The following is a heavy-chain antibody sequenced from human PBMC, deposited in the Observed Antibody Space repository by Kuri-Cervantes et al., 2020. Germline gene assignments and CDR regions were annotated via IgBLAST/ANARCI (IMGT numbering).Heavy chain of an antibody. J-gene: IGHJ6*02. CDR3: ARDPQSRAEYYYYYGMDV. Sequence: SETLSLTCTVSGGSISSGDYYWSWIRQPPGKGLEWIGYIYYSGSTYYNPSLKSRVTISVDTSKNQFSLKLRSVTAAGTAVYYCARDPQSRAEYYYYYGMDVWGQGTTVTVSS. CDR2: IYYSGST. CDR1: GGSISSGDYY. V-gene: IGHV4-30-4*01. D-gene: IGHD6-13*01.